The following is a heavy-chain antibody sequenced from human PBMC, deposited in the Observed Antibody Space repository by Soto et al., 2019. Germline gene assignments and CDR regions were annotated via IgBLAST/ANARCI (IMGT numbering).Heavy chain of an antibody. CDR3: ATGGAAGGFFDY. D-gene: IGHD3-10*01. CDR1: GYTFAGHY. Sequence: QVQVVQSGAEVKKPGASVKVSCKASGYTFAGHYLHWVRQAPGQGLEWMGWINAYSGDTNYAQKFQGRFTMTRDTSISTAYMELNRLRSDDTAVYYCATGGAAGGFFDYWGQGVLVTVSS. J-gene: IGHJ4*02. CDR2: INAYSGDT. V-gene: IGHV1-2*02.